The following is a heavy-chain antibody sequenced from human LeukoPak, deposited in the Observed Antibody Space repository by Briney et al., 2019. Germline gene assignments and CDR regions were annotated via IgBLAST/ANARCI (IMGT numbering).Heavy chain of an antibody. D-gene: IGHD3-3*02. CDR3: EVDGLGSSFDTY. J-gene: IGHJ4*02. CDR2: IYYSGST. V-gene: IGHV4-39*01. CDR1: GGSISSSSYY. Sequence: SETLSLTCTVSGGSISSSSYYWGWIRQPPGKGLEWIGSIYYSGSTYYNASLKSRVTISVDTSKNQFSLKLSSVTAADTAVYYCEVDGLGSSFDTYWGQGTLVTVSS.